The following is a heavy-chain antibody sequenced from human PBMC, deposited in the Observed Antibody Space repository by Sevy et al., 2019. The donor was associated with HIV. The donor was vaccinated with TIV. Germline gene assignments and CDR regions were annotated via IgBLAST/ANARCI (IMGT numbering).Heavy chain of an antibody. CDR3: AKPTLANPYDSSGYYYFDAFDI. Sequence: GGSLRLSCAASGFTFSSYAMSWVRQAPGKGLEWVSAISGSGGSTYYADSVKGRFTISRDNSKNTLYLQMNSLRAEDMAVYYCAKPTLANPYDSSGYYYFDAFDIWGQGTMVTVS. D-gene: IGHD3-22*01. CDR1: GFTFSSYA. J-gene: IGHJ3*02. CDR2: ISGSGGST. V-gene: IGHV3-23*01.